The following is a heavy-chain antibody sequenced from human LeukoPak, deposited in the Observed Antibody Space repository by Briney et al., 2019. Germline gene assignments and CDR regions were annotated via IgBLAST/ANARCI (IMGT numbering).Heavy chain of an antibody. CDR3: XXXXXXXXXSNAAVYNWFDP. J-gene: IGHJ5*02. V-gene: IGHV3-23*01. D-gene: IGHD2-8*01. Sequence: PGGSLRLSCAASGFTFSSYGLNWVRQAPGKGLEWVSVISGSGGSTYYADSVKGRFTISRDNSKNTLYLQMNSLRSEDTAVYYXXXXXXXXXXSNAAVYNWFDPWGQGTLVTVSS. CDR1: GFTFSSYG. CDR2: ISGSGGST.